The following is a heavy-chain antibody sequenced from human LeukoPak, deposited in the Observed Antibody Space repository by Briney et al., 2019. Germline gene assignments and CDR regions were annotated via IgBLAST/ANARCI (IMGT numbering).Heavy chain of an antibody. CDR1: RVTFSNYW. CDR2: INSDGSST. CDR3: ARAKEGRYFVY. Sequence: PGGSLTLSCAASRVTFSNYWMHWVRQAPGQGLVWVSRINSDGSSTSYADSVKGRFTISRDNAQHTLYLQMNSLRAEDTAVYYCARAKEGRYFVYWGRGALVGVSS. V-gene: IGHV3-74*01. J-gene: IGHJ4*02.